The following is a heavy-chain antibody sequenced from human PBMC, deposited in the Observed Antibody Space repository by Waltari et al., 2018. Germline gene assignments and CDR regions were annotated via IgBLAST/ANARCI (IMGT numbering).Heavy chain of an antibody. J-gene: IGHJ4*02. V-gene: IGHV3-7*01. CDR3: ARDHEGALDY. Sequence: EVQLVESGGGLVQPGGSLRLSCAASGFTFSSYWMAWVRQAPGKGLEWVANINQDGTTRQYADSVKGRFTISRGNPKNSLYLQMNSLRDEETAVYYCARDHEGALDYWGQGTLVTVSS. CDR1: GFTFSSYW. CDR2: INQDGTTR.